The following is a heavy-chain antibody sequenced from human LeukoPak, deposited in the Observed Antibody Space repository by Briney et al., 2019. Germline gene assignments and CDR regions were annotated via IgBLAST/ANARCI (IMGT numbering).Heavy chain of an antibody. CDR3: ARVAEVPAAIRYYYYGMDV. J-gene: IGHJ6*02. CDR2: IIPIFGTA. Sequence: VASVNVSCKASGGTFSSYAISWVRQAHGQGLEWMGGIIPIFGTANYAQKFQGRVTITADESTRTAYMELSSLRSEDTAVYYCARVAEVPAAIRYYYYGMDVWGQGTTVTVSS. V-gene: IGHV1-69*01. D-gene: IGHD2-2*01. CDR1: GGTFSSYA.